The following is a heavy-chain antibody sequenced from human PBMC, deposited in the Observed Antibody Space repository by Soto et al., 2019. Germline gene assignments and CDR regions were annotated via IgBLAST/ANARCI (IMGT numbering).Heavy chain of an antibody. CDR2: ISGSSSMI. J-gene: IGHJ4*02. CDR1: GFTFSSYS. CDR3: ARDLNPRQEMLYALLGY. D-gene: IGHD2-8*01. V-gene: IGHV3-48*01. Sequence: GGSLRLSCAASGFTFSSYSMNWVRQAPGKGLEWVSYISGSSSMIYYADSVKGRFTISRDNAKNSLYLQMNSLRAEDTAVYFCARDLNPRQEMLYALLGYWGQGTLVTVSS.